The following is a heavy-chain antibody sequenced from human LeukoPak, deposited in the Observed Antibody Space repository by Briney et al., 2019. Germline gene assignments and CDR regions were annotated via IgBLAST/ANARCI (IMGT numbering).Heavy chain of an antibody. CDR3: ARIVGATGHYYFDY. V-gene: IGHV4-4*07. CDR1: GGSISSYY. CDR2: IYTSGST. D-gene: IGHD1-26*01. J-gene: IGHJ4*02. Sequence: KPSETLSLTCTVSGGSISSYYWSWIRQPAGKGLEWIGRIYTSGSTNYNPSLKNRVTMSVDTSKNQFSLKLSSVTAADTAVYYCARIVGATGHYYFDYWGQGTLVTVSS.